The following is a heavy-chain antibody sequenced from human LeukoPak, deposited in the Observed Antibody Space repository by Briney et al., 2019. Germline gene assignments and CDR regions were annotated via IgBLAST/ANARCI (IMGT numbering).Heavy chain of an antibody. D-gene: IGHD6-19*01. CDR2: IIPMMGIA. CDR1: GGTLRRHT. J-gene: IGHJ4*02. CDR3: ASRSHKTIVGADTREVGDY. Sequence: ASVKVSCKASGGTLRRHTITWVRQAPGQGLEWMGRIIPMMGIANYAQKLQGRVTITADTSTDTAYMDLISLRSEDTAVYYCASRSHKTIVGADTREVGDYWGQGTLVTVSS. V-gene: IGHV1-69*02.